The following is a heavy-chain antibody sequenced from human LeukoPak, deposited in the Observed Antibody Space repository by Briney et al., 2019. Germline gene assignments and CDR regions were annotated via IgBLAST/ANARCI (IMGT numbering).Heavy chain of an antibody. Sequence: SETLSLTCPVYGGSFSGYYWSWIRQPPGKGLEWIGEINHSGSTNYNPSLKSRVTISVDTSKNQFSLKLSSVTAADTAVYYCARGLGYCSSTSCHNWFDPWGQGTLVTVSS. D-gene: IGHD2-2*01. J-gene: IGHJ5*02. CDR2: INHSGST. V-gene: IGHV4-34*01. CDR3: ARGLGYCSSTSCHNWFDP. CDR1: GGSFSGYY.